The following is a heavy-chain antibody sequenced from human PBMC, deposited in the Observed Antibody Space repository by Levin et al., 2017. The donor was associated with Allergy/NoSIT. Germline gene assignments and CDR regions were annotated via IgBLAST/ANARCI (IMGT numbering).Heavy chain of an antibody. CDR2: INPNSGGT. CDR3: ARGWRCSGGSCHNWFDP. CDR1: GYCCTSYS. J-gene: IGHJ5*02. V-gene: IGHV1-2*06. Sequence: GESLKISCKASGYCCTSYSIYLFLYSSFQGLEWMGRINPNSGGTNYAQKFQGRVTMTRDTSISTAYMELSRLRSDDTAVYYCARGWRCSGGSCHNWFDPWGQGTLVTVSS. D-gene: IGHD2-15*01.